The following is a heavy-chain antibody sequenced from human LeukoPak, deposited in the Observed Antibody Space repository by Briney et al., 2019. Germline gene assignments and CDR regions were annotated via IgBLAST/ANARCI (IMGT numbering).Heavy chain of an antibody. CDR2: IIPNSGGT. J-gene: IGHJ4*02. CDR1: GYTFTGYY. D-gene: IGHD2-2*01. CDR3: AREASTALDF. Sequence: ASVKVSCKASGYTFTGYYIHWVRQAPGQGLEWMGWIIPNSGGTNYAQKFQGRVTLTRDTSISTAYIELSRLRADDTAVYYCAREASTALDFWGQGTLVTVSS. V-gene: IGHV1-2*02.